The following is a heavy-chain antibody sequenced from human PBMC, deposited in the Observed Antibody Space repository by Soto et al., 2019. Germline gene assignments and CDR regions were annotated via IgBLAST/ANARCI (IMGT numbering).Heavy chain of an antibody. CDR3: AKHNYFGSGSSFYYYNSDL. CDR2: IFPADSDV. J-gene: IGHJ6*02. Sequence: SLKLSCNASEYIFSPNWIAWFLHLPGNGLEWRGAIFPADSDVIYNPTLTGQVTISVYKAIETTYLRLSSLKASEPATLYCAKHNYFGSGSSFYYYNSDLWGQGTPVTVSS. CDR1: EYIFSPNW. V-gene: IGHV5-51*01. D-gene: IGHD3-10*01.